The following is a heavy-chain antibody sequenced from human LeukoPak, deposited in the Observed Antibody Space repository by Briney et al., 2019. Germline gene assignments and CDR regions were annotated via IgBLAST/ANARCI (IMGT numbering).Heavy chain of an antibody. D-gene: IGHD3-22*01. CDR1: GYTFTSYG. Sequence: ASVKVSCKASGYTFTSYGISWVRQAPEQGLEWMGWISAYNGNTNYAQKLQGRVTMTTDTSTSTAYMEMRSLRSDDTAVYYCARGPGYYDSSGYYHYWGQGTLVTVSS. CDR2: ISAYNGNT. V-gene: IGHV1-18*01. J-gene: IGHJ4*02. CDR3: ARGPGYYDSSGYYHY.